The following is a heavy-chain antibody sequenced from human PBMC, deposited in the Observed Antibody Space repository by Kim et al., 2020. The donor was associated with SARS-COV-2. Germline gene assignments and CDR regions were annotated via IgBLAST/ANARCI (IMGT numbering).Heavy chain of an antibody. CDR1: GYTFTGYY. CDR2: INPNSGGT. V-gene: IGHV1-2*04. CDR3: ARGGPGDSSGYYYGY. Sequence: ASVKVSCKASGYTFTGYYMHWVRQAPGQGLEWMGWINPNSGGTNYAQKFQGWVTMTRDTSISTAYMELSRLRSDDTAVYYCARGGPGDSSGYYYGYWGQGTLVTVSS. J-gene: IGHJ4*02. D-gene: IGHD3-22*01.